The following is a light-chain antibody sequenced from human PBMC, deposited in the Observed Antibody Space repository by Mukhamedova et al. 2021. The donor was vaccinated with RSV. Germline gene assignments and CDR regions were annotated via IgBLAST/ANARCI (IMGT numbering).Light chain of an antibody. CDR1: SSDVGSYNL. J-gene: IGLJ1*01. CDR3: CSYAGSRTFEV. Sequence: TISCTGTSSDVGSYNLVSWYQQHPGKAPKLMIYEVSKRPSGVSNRFSGSKSGNTASLTISRLQAEDEADYYCCSYAGSRTFEVFG. CDR2: EVS. V-gene: IGLV2-23*02.